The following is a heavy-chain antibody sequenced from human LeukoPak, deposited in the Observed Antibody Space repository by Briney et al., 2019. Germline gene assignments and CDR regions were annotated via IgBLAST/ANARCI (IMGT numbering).Heavy chain of an antibody. CDR3: ARVYSDGGWCTTN. J-gene: IGHJ4*02. CDR1: GYTHTSYG. CDR2: ISAYKGNT. V-gene: IGHV1-18*04. Sequence: ASVKVSRKASGYTHTSYGISGVRQAPAQGLEGMGWISAYKGNTKYAQKLQGRVTMPTDTSTSTVYMELRSLRCDDTAVYYCARVYSDGGWCTTNWGQGTLVTVSS. D-gene: IGHD2-21*01.